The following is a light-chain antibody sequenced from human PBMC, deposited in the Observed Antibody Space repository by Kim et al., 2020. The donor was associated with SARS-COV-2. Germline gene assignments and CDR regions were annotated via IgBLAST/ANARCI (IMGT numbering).Light chain of an antibody. CDR2: GAS. V-gene: IGKV3-15*01. CDR1: QSVSIN. Sequence: SVSPGERATLFCRASQSVSINLAWYQQKPGQAPRLLVYGASTRATGIPARFSGSGSETEFTLTISGLQSEDFAVYYCQQYNQRPLTFGGGTKVEI. CDR3: QQYNQRPLT. J-gene: IGKJ4*01.